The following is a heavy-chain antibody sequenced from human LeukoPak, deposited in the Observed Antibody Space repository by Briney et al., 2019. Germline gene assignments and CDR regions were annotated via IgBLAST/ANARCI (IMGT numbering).Heavy chain of an antibody. CDR1: GYTFTSYG. Sequence: ASVKVSCKASGYTFTSYGISWVRPAPGQGLEWTGWISAYNGNTNYVQKLQGRVTMTTDTSTSTAYMELRSLRSDDTAVYYCARVGVGAAHYYYYYYMDVWGKGTTVTVSS. D-gene: IGHD1-26*01. CDR3: ARVGVGAAHYYYYYYMDV. V-gene: IGHV1-18*01. J-gene: IGHJ6*03. CDR2: ISAYNGNT.